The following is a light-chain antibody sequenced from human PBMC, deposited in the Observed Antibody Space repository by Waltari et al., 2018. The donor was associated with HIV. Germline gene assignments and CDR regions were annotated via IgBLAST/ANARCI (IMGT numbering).Light chain of an antibody. CDR1: RNLLYGSNNKSY. CDR2: WAS. Sequence: DVVVTHSPDSLAVSVGERATPNCKSSRNLLYGSNNKSYQAWYQQKAGQRPKLLIYWASTRESGVPDRFSGSGSGTDFTLTISSLQAEDVAVYYWQQYYSVPYTFGQGTKLEIK. J-gene: IGKJ2*01. CDR3: QQYYSVPYT. V-gene: IGKV4-1*01.